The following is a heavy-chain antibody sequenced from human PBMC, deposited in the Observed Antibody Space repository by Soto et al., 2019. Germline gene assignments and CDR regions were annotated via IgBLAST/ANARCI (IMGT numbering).Heavy chain of an antibody. CDR3: VKDMIAGYSYEDH. D-gene: IGHD5-18*01. V-gene: IGHV3-9*01. CDR1: GFTFDDYA. CDR2: ISWNSGSI. J-gene: IGHJ4*02. Sequence: EVQLVESGGGLVQPGRSLRLSCAASGFTFDDYAMHWVRQAPGKGLEWVSGISWNSGSIGYADSVKCRFTISRDNAKNPLYLQMNSLRAEDTALYYCVKDMIAGYSYEDHWGQGTLVTVSS.